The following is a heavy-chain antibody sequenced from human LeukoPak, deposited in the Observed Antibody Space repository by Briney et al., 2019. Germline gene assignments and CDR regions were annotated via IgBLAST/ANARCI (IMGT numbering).Heavy chain of an antibody. D-gene: IGHD6-13*01. Sequence: SETLSLTCAVYGGSFSGYYWSWIRQPPGKGLEWIGEINHSGSTNYNLSLKSRVTISVDTSKNQFSLKLSSVTAADTAVYYCASFRRSYSSSWPLFQHWGQGTLVTVSS. CDR3: ASFRRSYSSSWPLFQH. J-gene: IGHJ1*01. V-gene: IGHV4-34*01. CDR1: GGSFSGYY. CDR2: INHSGST.